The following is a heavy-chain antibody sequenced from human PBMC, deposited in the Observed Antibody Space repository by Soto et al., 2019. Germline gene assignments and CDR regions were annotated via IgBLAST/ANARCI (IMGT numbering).Heavy chain of an antibody. V-gene: IGHV1-69*02. CDR3: ARSSTVNWYLDL. CDR1: GGTFSSYT. J-gene: IGHJ2*01. CDR2: IIPILGIA. D-gene: IGHD4-17*01. Sequence: QVQLVQSGAEVKKPGSSVKVSCKASGGTFSSYTISWVRQAPGQGLEWMGRIIPILGIANYAQKFQGRVTHTADKSTSTAYMELSSLRSEDTAVYYCARSSTVNWYLDLWGRGTLVTVSS.